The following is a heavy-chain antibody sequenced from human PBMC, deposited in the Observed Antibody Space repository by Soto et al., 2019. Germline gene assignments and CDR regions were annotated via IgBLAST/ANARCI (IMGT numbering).Heavy chain of an antibody. Sequence: GSLRLSCAASGFTFSSYAMHWVRQAPGKGLEWVAVISYDGSNKYYADSVKGRFTISRDNSKNTLYLQMNSLRAEDTAVYYCARAAIVGATVGWFDPWGQGTLVTVSS. CDR1: GFTFSSYA. J-gene: IGHJ5*02. CDR3: ARAAIVGATVGWFDP. CDR2: ISYDGSNK. V-gene: IGHV3-30-3*01. D-gene: IGHD1-26*01.